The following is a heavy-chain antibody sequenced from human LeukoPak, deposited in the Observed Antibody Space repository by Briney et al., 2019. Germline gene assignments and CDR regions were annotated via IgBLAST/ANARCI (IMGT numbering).Heavy chain of an antibody. V-gene: IGHV1-18*01. J-gene: IGHJ5*02. D-gene: IGHD3-3*01. CDR1: GYTFTSYG. CDR3: ARVFEYYDFWSGSRQQNWFDP. Sequence: ASVKVSCKASGYTFTSYGINWVRQAPGQGLEWMGWISGYNGNTNYAQKLQGRVTMTTDTSTSTAYMELRSLRSDDTAVYYCARVFEYYDFWSGSRQQNWFDPWGQGTLVTVSS. CDR2: ISGYNGNT.